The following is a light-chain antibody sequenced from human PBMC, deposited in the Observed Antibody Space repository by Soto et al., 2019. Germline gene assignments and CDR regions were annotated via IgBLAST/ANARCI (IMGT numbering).Light chain of an antibody. CDR2: DAS. V-gene: IGKV1-5*01. CDR3: QQYNSYSPTWT. Sequence: DIQMTQSPSTLSASVGDRVTITCRASQSISSWLAWYQQKPGKAPKLLIYDASSLESGVPSRFSGSGSGTEFTLTIISLQPDDFATYCCQQYNSYSPTWTFGQGTKVEIK. CDR1: QSISSW. J-gene: IGKJ1*01.